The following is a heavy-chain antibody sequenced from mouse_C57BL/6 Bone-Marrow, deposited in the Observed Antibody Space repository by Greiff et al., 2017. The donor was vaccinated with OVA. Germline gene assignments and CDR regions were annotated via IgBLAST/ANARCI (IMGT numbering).Heavy chain of an antibody. J-gene: IGHJ2*01. CDR3: AVVEDGYYFDY. Sequence: VQLQQSGAELVRPGASVKLSCKASGYTFTDYYINWVKQRPGQGLEWIARIYPGSGNTYYNEKFKGKATLTAEKSSSTAYMQLSSLTSEDSAVYFCAVVEDGYYFDYWGQGTTLTVSS. D-gene: IGHD1-1*01. V-gene: IGHV1-76*01. CDR1: GYTFTDYY. CDR2: IYPGSGNT.